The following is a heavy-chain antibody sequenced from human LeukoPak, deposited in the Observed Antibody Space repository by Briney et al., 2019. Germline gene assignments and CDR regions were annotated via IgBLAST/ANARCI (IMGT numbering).Heavy chain of an antibody. CDR2: IIPIFGTA. Sequence: SVKVSCKASGGTFSSYAISWVRQAPGQGLEWMGGIIPIFGTANYAQKFQGRVTITADESTSTAYMELSSLRSEDTAVYYCARDKAAAGPGFDYWGQGTLVAVSS. CDR1: GGTFSSYA. D-gene: IGHD6-13*01. V-gene: IGHV1-69*13. J-gene: IGHJ4*02. CDR3: ARDKAAAGPGFDY.